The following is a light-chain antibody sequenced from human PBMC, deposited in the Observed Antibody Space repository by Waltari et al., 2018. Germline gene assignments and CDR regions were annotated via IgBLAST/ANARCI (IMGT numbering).Light chain of an antibody. V-gene: IGLV2-14*03. Sequence: QSALTQPASVSGSPGQSITLSCTGNSSNVGGYYYVSWYQQHPGTAPKLLLYDVTKRPSGLSHLFSGSTSGNTASLTSSGRHAEDEADYYCSSFTSTITSCVFGGGTKLTVL. CDR1: SSNVGGYYY. J-gene: IGLJ3*02. CDR2: DVT. CDR3: SSFTSTITSCV.